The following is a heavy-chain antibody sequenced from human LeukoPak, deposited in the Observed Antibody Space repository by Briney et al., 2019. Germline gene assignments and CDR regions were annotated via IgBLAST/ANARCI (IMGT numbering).Heavy chain of an antibody. D-gene: IGHD3-10*01. CDR3: AKEYGSGSYYTRYNWFDP. J-gene: IGHJ5*02. Sequence: GRSLRLSCAASGFTFDDYAMHWVRQAPGKGLEWVSGVSWNSGRIDYADSVKGRFTISRDNAKNSLYLQMNSLRAEDTAVYYCAKEYGSGSYYTRYNWFDPWGQGTLVTVSS. V-gene: IGHV3-9*01. CDR2: VSWNSGRI. CDR1: GFTFDDYA.